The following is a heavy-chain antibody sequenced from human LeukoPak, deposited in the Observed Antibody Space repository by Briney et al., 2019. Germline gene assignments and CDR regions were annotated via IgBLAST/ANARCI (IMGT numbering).Heavy chain of an antibody. V-gene: IGHV4-30-4*01. D-gene: IGHD1-1*01. J-gene: IGHJ3*02. CDR1: GGSISIGDYY. CDR2: IYYSGST. Sequence: TSETLSLTCTVYGGSISIGDYYWSWIRQPPGKGLEWIGYIYYSGSTYYNPSLKSRVTMSVDTSKNQFSLKLSSVTAADTAVYYCASNEGNWNDVPLHFTFDIWGQGTMVTVSS. CDR3: ASNEGNWNDVPLHFTFDI.